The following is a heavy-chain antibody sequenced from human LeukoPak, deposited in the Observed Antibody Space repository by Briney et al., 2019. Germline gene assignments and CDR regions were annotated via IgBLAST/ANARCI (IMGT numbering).Heavy chain of an antibody. J-gene: IGHJ4*02. V-gene: IGHV1-46*01. Sequence: ASVKVSCKASGYSFTTYAMHWVRQAPGQGLEWMGIINPSGGSTSYAQKFQGRVTMTRDTSTSTVYMELSSLRSEDTAVYYCATDWGRQLAPRLFDYWGQGTLVTVSS. CDR2: INPSGGST. CDR1: GYSFTTYA. CDR3: ATDWGRQLAPRLFDY. D-gene: IGHD6-13*01.